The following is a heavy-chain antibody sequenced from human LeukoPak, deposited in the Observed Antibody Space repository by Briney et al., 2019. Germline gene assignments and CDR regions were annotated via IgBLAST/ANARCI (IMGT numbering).Heavy chain of an antibody. J-gene: IGHJ4*02. V-gene: IGHV3-74*01. CDR3: ARGVRGGYYLDY. Sequence: QSGGSLRLSCAASGFTFSNDWMHWVRQAPGKGLVWVSRIRFDGSSTNYADFVKGRFTISRDNARNTLYLQMNSLGDEDTAVYYCARGVRGGYYLDYWGQGSLVTVSP. D-gene: IGHD3-16*01. CDR1: GFTFSNDW. CDR2: IRFDGSST.